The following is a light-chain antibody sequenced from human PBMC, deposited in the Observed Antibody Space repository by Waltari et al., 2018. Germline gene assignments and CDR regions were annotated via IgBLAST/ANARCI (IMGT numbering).Light chain of an antibody. CDR3: QHYESLPVT. J-gene: IGKJ1*01. CDR1: QSISKY. V-gene: IGKV3-20*01. CDR2: HAS. Sequence: EIVLTQSPGTLSLSPGERATLPCRVRQSISKYLAWYQQKPGQAPRLLIYHASSRAAGIPDRFSGSGSGTDFSLSISRLEPEDFAVYYCQHYESLPVTFGQGTKVEIK.